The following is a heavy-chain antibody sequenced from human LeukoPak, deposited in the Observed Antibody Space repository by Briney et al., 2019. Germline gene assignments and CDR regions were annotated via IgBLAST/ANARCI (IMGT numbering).Heavy chain of an antibody. CDR2: INAGGSET. CDR1: GYKFTNYW. Sequence: GESLKISCKASGYKFTNYWIGWGRQMSGKGLEWMGIINAGGSETIYSPSFQGQLTISVDKSVSTAYLHWTSLKASDTAMYYCARVVVPAAISSWGQGTLVNVFS. CDR3: ARVVVPAAISS. V-gene: IGHV5-51*01. D-gene: IGHD2-2*01. J-gene: IGHJ5*02.